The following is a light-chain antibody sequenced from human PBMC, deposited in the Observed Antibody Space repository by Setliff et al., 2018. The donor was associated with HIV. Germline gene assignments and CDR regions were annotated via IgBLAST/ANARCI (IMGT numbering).Light chain of an antibody. V-gene: IGLV2-14*01. CDR3: SSNTSSSPLYV. Sequence: QSALAQPASVSGSPGQSITISCTGTSSDVGDFQSVSWYQQHPGKAPKLMIYEINDRPSGVSNRFSGSKSGNTASLTISRLQAEDEADYFCSSNTSSSPLYVFATGTKVTVL. CDR1: SSDVGDFQS. J-gene: IGLJ1*01. CDR2: EIN.